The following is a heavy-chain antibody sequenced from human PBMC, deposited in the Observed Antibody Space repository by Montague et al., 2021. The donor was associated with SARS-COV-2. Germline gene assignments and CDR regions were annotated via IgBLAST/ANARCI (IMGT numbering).Heavy chain of an antibody. J-gene: IGHJ4*02. D-gene: IGHD6-19*01. V-gene: IGHV4-39*01. Sequence: SETLSLTCTVSGGSISSSTYYWAWIRQPPGKGLEWIGSMYYRGSTYYNPSLKSRVLISVDTTKKQLSLTTTSVTAADTAVYYWATQEDPSGWIPGPFDFWGQGTLLSVSS. CDR2: MYYRGST. CDR3: ATQEDPSGWIPGPFDF. CDR1: GGSISSSTYY.